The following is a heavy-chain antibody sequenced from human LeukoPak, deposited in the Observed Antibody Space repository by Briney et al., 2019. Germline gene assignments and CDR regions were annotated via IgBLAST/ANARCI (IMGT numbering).Heavy chain of an antibody. V-gene: IGHV4-34*01. J-gene: IGHJ4*02. D-gene: IGHD3-22*01. CDR2: NYYCGST. CDR3: ALQPLAGTYYYDSSGYYLPRPAGGVGY. Sequence: SGALSLPRAVYGGSLRGLHWGWIRQPPGKGLEWIGRNYYCGSTYYKPSLKSQVTISVDTSKNQFSRKLSSVTAADTAVYYCALQPLAGTYYYDSSGYYLPRPAGGVGYWGQGTLVTVSS. CDR1: GGSLRGLH.